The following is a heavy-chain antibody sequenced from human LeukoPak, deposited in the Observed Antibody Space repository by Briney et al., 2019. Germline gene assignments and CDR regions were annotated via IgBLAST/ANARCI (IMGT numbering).Heavy chain of an antibody. CDR1: GFTFSTYW. CDR2: IKQDGSEK. CDR3: ARERQNKDFWSGGDY. V-gene: IGHV3-7*01. Sequence: GGSLRLSCAAPGFTFSTYWMSWVRQAPGKGLEWVANIKQDGSEKYYVDSVKGRFTISRDNAKNSLYLQMITLRPEDTAVYYCARERQNKDFWSGGDYWGQGTLVTVSS. J-gene: IGHJ4*02. D-gene: IGHD3-3*01.